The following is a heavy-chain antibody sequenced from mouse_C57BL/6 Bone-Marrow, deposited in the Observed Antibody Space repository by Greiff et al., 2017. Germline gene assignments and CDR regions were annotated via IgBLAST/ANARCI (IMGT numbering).Heavy chain of an antibody. D-gene: IGHD4-1*01. J-gene: IGHJ4*01. V-gene: IGHV1-55*01. CDR3: ARWDFSRDD. CDR1: GYTFTSYW. CDR2: IYPGSGST. Sequence: VQLQQPGAELVKPGASVKMSCKASGYTFTSYWITWVKQRPGQGLEWIGDIYPGSGSTNYNAKFKGKATLTVDTSSSTAYMQLSSLTSEDSAVYYCARWDFSRDDWGQGTSVTVSS.